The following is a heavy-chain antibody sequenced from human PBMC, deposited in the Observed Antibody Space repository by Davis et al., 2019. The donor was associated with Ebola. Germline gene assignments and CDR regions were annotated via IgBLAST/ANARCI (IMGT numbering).Heavy chain of an antibody. J-gene: IGHJ5*02. CDR3: ARDLKGGFSSVNWFDP. CDR2: IKEDGSDK. Sequence: GESLKISCAASGFTFSSYWMSWVRQAPGKGLEWVANIKEDGSDKYYVDSVKGRFTISRDNAKTSLYLQMSGLRAEDTAVYYCARDLKGGFSSVNWFDPWGHGTLVTVPS. CDR1: GFTFSSYW. D-gene: IGHD3-16*02. V-gene: IGHV3-7*03.